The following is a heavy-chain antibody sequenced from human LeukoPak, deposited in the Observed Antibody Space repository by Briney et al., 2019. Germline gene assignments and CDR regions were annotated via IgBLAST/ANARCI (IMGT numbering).Heavy chain of an antibody. CDR3: ARATRYSYGYYFDY. Sequence: SQTLSLTCTVSGGSISSYYWSWIRQPPGKGLEWIGYIYYSGSTNYNPSLKSRVTISVDTSKNQFSLKLSSVTAADTAVYYCARATRYSYGYYFDYWGQGTLVTVSS. D-gene: IGHD5-18*01. V-gene: IGHV4-59*01. CDR2: IYYSGST. J-gene: IGHJ4*02. CDR1: GGSISSYY.